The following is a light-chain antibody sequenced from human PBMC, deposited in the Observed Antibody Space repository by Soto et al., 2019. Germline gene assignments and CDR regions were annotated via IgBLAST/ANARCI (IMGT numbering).Light chain of an antibody. J-gene: IGKJ3*01. Sequence: DIQMTQSPSTLSASVGDRVTITCRASQSISSWLAWYQQKPGKAPKLLIYDASSLESGVPSRFSGSGAGTEFTLTISSLQHDDFATYYCQQYNSQFTFGPGTKVDIK. CDR2: DAS. V-gene: IGKV1-5*01. CDR3: QQYNSQFT. CDR1: QSISSW.